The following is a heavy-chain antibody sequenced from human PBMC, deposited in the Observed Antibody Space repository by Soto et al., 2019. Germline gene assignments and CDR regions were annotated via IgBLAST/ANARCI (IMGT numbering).Heavy chain of an antibody. CDR3: ARSRATIAARPRYYFDY. D-gene: IGHD6-6*01. J-gene: IGHJ4*02. CDR1: GYSFTSYW. V-gene: IGHV5-51*01. Sequence: LKISCKGSGYSFTSYWIGWVRQMPGKGLEWMGIIYPGDSDTRYSPSFQGQVTISADKSISTAYLQWSSLKASDTAMYYCARSRATIAARPRYYFDYWGQGTLVTVSS. CDR2: IYPGDSDT.